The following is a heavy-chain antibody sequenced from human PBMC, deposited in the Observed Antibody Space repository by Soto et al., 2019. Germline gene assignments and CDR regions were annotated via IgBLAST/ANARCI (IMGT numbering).Heavy chain of an antibody. CDR3: ARVNPPYP. CDR2: LYSGGGT. V-gene: IGHV3-53*01. Sequence: GSLRLSCAASGFTVSGNFMSWVRQPPGKGLEWVSVLYSGGGTYYADSVKGRFTISRDNSKNTLYLHMHSLRVEDSAVYYCARVNPPYPWGQGTLVTVSS. CDR1: GFTVSGNF. J-gene: IGHJ4*02.